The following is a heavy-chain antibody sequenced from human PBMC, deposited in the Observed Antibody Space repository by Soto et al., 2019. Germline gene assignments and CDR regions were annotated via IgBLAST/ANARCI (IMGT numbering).Heavy chain of an antibody. J-gene: IGHJ5*02. CDR3: ARHASYRSGHNWFDP. CDR2: IYYSGST. Sequence: PSETLSLTCTVSGGSISSSSYYWGWIRQPPGKGLEWIGSIYYSGSTYYNPSLKSRVTISVDTSKNQFSLKLSSVTAADTAVYYCARHASYRSGHNWFDPWGQGTLVTVSS. V-gene: IGHV4-39*01. D-gene: IGHD6-19*01. CDR1: GGSISSSSYY.